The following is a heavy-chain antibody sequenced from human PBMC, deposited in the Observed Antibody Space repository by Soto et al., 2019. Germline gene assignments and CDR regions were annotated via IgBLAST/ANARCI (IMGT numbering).Heavy chain of an antibody. CDR3: ARFSTLGKDYGVHV. Sequence: PSETLSLTCAVYGGSFSDSYWSLIRQAPGKGLEWIGYINSSGRTYYKPSLKSRVSISIDTSTNQFSLRLTSVTVADTAVYFCARFSTLGKDYGVHVWGQGTTVNV. J-gene: IGHJ6*02. CDR1: GGSFSDSY. CDR2: INSSGRT. V-gene: IGHV4-30-4*01. D-gene: IGHD2-2*01.